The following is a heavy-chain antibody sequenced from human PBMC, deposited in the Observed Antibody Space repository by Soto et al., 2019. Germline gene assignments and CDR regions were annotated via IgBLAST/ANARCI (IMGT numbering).Heavy chain of an antibody. V-gene: IGHV1-69*13. CDR3: ARDPPGIAVAGTVFDY. D-gene: IGHD6-19*01. Sequence: ASVKVSCKASGGTFSSYAISWVRQAPGQGLEWMGGIIPIFGTANYAQKFQGRVTITADESTSTAYMELSSLRSEDTAVYYCARDPPGIAVAGTVFDYWGQGTLVTVSS. CDR1: GGTFSSYA. J-gene: IGHJ4*02. CDR2: IIPIFGTA.